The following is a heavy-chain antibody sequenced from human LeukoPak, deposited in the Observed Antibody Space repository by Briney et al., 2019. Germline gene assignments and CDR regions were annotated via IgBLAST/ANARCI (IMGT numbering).Heavy chain of an antibody. CDR2: IKQDGSEK. V-gene: IGHV3-7*01. Sequence: GGSLRLSCAASGFTFSSYWMSWVRQAPGKGVEWVANIKQDGSEKYYVDSVKGRFTISRDNAKNTLYLQMNSLRAEDTAVYYCASLPYYYGSGDAFDIWGQGTMVTVSS. J-gene: IGHJ3*02. CDR3: ASLPYYYGSGDAFDI. D-gene: IGHD3-10*01. CDR1: GFTFSSYW.